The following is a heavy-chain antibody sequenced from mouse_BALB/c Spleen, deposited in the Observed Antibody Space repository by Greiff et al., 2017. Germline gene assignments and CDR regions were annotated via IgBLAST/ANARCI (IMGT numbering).Heavy chain of an antibody. Sequence: EVQLVESGGGLVQPGGSRKLSCAASGFTFSSFGMHWVRQAPEKGLEWVAYISSGSSTIYYADTVKGRFTISRDNPKNTLFLQMTSLRSEDTAMYYCERLGNGNYFYAMDYWGQGTSVTVSS. CDR2: ISSGSSTI. D-gene: IGHD2-1*01. CDR1: GFTFSSFG. V-gene: IGHV5-17*02. CDR3: ERLGNGNYFYAMDY. J-gene: IGHJ4*01.